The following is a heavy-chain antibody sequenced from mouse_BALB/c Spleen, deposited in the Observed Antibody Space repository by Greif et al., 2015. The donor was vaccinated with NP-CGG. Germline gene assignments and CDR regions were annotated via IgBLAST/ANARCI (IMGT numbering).Heavy chain of an antibody. CDR1: GFTFSSYG. CDR2: ISSGGSYT. Sequence: EVNVVESGGDLVKPGGSLKLSCAASGFTFSSYGMSWVRQTPDKRLEWVATISSGGSYTYYPDSVKGRFTISRDNAKNTLYLQMSSLKSEDTAMYYCARQREFDYWGQGTTLTVSS. CDR3: ARQREFDY. V-gene: IGHV5-6*01. J-gene: IGHJ2*01.